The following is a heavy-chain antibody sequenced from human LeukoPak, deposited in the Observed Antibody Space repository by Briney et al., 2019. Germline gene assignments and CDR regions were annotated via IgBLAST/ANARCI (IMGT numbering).Heavy chain of an antibody. V-gene: IGHV1-69*13. D-gene: IGHD1-26*01. J-gene: IGHJ4*02. Sequence: ASVKVPCKASGGTFSSYAISWVRQAPGQGLEWMGGIIPIFGTANYAQKFQGRVTITADESTSTAYMELSSLRSEDTAVYYCASPDWYSGSSAGFDYWGQGTLVTVSS. CDR1: GGTFSSYA. CDR3: ASPDWYSGSSAGFDY. CDR2: IIPIFGTA.